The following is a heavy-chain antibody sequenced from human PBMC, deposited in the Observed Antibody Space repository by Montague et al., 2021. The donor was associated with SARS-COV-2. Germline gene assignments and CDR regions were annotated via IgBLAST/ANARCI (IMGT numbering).Heavy chain of an antibody. Sequence: SETLSLTCTVSRGSLRLTSYHWGWIRQPPGKGLDWIGSIYHTGSTYYDPSLESRVTMSVDNSKNQFSLMLTSVTAADTAVYYCANFYSGSYNYWGHGSLVTVSS. J-gene: IGHJ4*01. CDR2: IYHTGST. CDR3: ANFYSGSYNY. D-gene: IGHD1-26*01. CDR1: RGSLRLTSYH. V-gene: IGHV4-39*01.